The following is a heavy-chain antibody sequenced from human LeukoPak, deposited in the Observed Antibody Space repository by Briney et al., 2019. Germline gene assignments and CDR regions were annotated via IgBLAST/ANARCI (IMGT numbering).Heavy chain of an antibody. V-gene: IGHV4-39*07. J-gene: IGHJ5*02. CDR3: ASEGFYSSSWQEMAYNWFDP. CDR2: IYYSGST. D-gene: IGHD6-13*01. CDR1: GGSISSSSYY. Sequence: PSETLSLTCTVSGGSISSSSYYWGWIRQPPGEGLEWIGSIYYSGSTYYNPSLKSRVTISVDTSKNQFSLKLSSVTAADTAVYYCASEGFYSSSWQEMAYNWFDPWGQGTLVTVSS.